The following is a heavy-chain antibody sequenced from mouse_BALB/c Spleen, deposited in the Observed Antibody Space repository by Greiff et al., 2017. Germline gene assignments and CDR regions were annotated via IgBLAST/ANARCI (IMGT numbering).Heavy chain of an antibody. V-gene: IGHV5-17*02. D-gene: IGHD2-2*01. J-gene: IGHJ2*01. CDR1: GFTFSSFG. CDR3: ARGIGYDGY. Sequence: EVQRVESGGGLVQPGGSRKLSCAASGFTFSSFGMHWVRQAPEKGLEWVAYISSGSSTIYYADTVKGRFTISRDNPKNTLFLQMTSLRSEDTAMYYCARGIGYDGYWGQGTTLTVSS. CDR2: ISSGSSTI.